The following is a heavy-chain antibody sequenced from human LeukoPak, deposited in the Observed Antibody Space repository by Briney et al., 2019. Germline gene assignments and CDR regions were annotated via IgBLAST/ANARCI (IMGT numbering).Heavy chain of an antibody. CDR3: ARRSSGCLGVDY. CDR2: IIPIFGTA. Sequence: ASVKVSCKASGGTFSSYAISWVRQAPGQGLEWMGGIIPIFGTANYAQKFQGRVTITTDESTSTAYMELSSLRSEDTAVYYCARRSSGCLGVDYWGQGTLVTVSS. CDR1: GGTFSSYA. V-gene: IGHV1-69*05. J-gene: IGHJ4*02. D-gene: IGHD3-22*01.